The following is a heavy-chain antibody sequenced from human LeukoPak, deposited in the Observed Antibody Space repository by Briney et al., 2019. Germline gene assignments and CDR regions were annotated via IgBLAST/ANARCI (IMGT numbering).Heavy chain of an antibody. Sequence: GASVKVSCKASGYTFTSYDINWVRQATGQGLEWMGYMNPNSGNTGYAQKFQGRVTMTRDTSITTAYMELSRLTSDDTAVYYCASGYSDYADYYNYYMDVWGKGTTVTVSS. V-gene: IGHV1-8*01. CDR1: GYTFTSYD. CDR3: ASGYSDYADYYNYYMDV. D-gene: IGHD4-11*01. CDR2: MNPNSGNT. J-gene: IGHJ6*03.